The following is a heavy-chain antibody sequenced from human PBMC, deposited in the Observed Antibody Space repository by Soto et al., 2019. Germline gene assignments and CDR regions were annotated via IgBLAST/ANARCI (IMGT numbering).Heavy chain of an antibody. J-gene: IGHJ4*02. CDR2: IYYSGST. Sequence: SETLSLTCTVSGGSISSYYWSWIRQPPGKGLEWIGYIYYSGSTNYNPSLKSRVTISVDTSKNQFSLKLSSVTAADTAVYYCARAPDGDALTKYYFDYWGPGTLVTVSS. CDR3: ARAPDGDALTKYYFDY. CDR1: GGSISSYY. D-gene: IGHD4-17*01. V-gene: IGHV4-59*01.